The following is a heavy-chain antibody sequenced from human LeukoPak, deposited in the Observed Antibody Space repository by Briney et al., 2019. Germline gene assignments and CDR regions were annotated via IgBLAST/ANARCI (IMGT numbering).Heavy chain of an antibody. J-gene: IGHJ4*02. Sequence: GGSLRLSCAASGFIFSSYGMHWVRQAPGKGLEWVAVISYDGNNKYYADSVKGRFTIPRDNSKNTLYLQMNSLRAEDTAVYYCAKARQLGDYWGQGTLVTVSS. CDR1: GFIFSSYG. CDR3: AKARQLGDY. CDR2: ISYDGNNK. V-gene: IGHV3-30*18. D-gene: IGHD6-6*01.